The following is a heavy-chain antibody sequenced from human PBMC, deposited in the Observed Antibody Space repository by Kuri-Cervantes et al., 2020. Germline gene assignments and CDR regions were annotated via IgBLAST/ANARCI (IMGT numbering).Heavy chain of an antibody. CDR1: GGSISSGDYY. J-gene: IGHJ3*02. D-gene: IGHD3-22*01. CDR2: IYYSGST. CDR3: AREGRDSSSLWAFDI. V-gene: IGHV4-30-4*01. Sequence: SETLSLTCTVSGGSISSGDYYWSWIRQPPGKGLEWIGYIYYSGSTYYNPSLKSRVTISVDTSKNQFSLKLSSVTAADTAVYYCAREGRDSSSLWAFDIWGQGTMVTVSS.